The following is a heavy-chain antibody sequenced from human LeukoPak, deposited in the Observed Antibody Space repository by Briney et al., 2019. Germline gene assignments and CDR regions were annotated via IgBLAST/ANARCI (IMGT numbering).Heavy chain of an antibody. J-gene: IGHJ3*02. Sequence: PSETLSLTCVVSGGSINASKWWSWVRQPPGKGLEWIGEIFQTGSTNYSPSLKSRVTISVDTSKNQFSLKLSSVTAADTAVYYCARDRVHYDLIPFDIWGQGTMVTVSS. CDR1: GGSINASKW. V-gene: IGHV4-4*02. CDR2: IFQTGST. D-gene: IGHD3-16*01. CDR3: ARDRVHYDLIPFDI.